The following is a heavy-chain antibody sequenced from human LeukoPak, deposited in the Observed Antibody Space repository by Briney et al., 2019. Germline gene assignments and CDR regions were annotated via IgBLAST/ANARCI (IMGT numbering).Heavy chain of an antibody. J-gene: IGHJ5*02. CDR1: GYTFTSYD. V-gene: IGHV1-8*01. CDR3: ARGQGGSSSFWFDP. CDR2: MNPNSGNT. Sequence: ASVKVSCKASGYTFTSYDINWVRQATGQGLEWMGWMNPNSGNTGYAQKFQGRVTITRNTSISTAYMELSSLRSEDTAVYCCARGQGGSSSFWFDPWGQGTLVTVSS. D-gene: IGHD6-6*01.